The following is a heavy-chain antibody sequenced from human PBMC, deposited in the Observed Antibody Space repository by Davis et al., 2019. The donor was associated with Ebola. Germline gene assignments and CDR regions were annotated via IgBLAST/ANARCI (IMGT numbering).Heavy chain of an antibody. CDR3: ARAAPATYPYYFDY. D-gene: IGHD2-2*01. CDR2: IIITVGSV. CDR1: GGIFNSYI. V-gene: IGHV1-69*13. Sequence: SVKVSCKASGGIFNSYIITWVRQAPGQGLEWIGEIIITVGSVNNAQKFQDRVTISADEATSTVYMELSSLTSGDTAVYYCARAAPATYPYYFDYWGQGTLVTVSS. J-gene: IGHJ4*02.